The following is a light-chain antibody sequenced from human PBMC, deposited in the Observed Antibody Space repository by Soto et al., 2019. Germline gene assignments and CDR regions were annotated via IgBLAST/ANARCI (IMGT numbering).Light chain of an antibody. J-gene: IGLJ1*01. Sequence: QSVLTQPPSVSGAPGQRVTISCTGSNSNIGAGYDVHWYQHFPGTAPRLLIYNNTNRPSGVPDRFSGSKSGTSASLAITGLQAEDEADYYCNSYTTTYTLVFGTGTKVTVL. CDR3: NSYTTTYTLV. CDR2: NNT. V-gene: IGLV1-40*01. CDR1: NSNIGAGYD.